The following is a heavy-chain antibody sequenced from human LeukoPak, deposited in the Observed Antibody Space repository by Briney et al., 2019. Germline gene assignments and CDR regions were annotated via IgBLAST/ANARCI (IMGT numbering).Heavy chain of an antibody. D-gene: IGHD3-3*01. CDR3: TTVPPYYDFWSGSQGGYYFDY. CDR2: IKSKTDGGTT. J-gene: IGHJ4*02. Sequence: GGSLRLSCAASGFTVSSNYMSWVRQAPGKGLEWVGRIKSKTDGGTTDYAAPVKGRFTISRDDSKNTLYLQVNSLKTEDTAVYYCTTVPPYYDFWSGSQGGYYFDYWGQGTLVTVSS. CDR1: GFTVSSNY. V-gene: IGHV3-15*01.